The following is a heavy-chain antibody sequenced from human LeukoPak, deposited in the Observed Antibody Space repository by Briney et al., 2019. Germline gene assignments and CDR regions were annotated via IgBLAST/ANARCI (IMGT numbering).Heavy chain of an antibody. Sequence: GASVTVSLMTSGYSFTDYYMHWLRPAPGQGLEWMGWIKPNGSGTSSAQKFKGRVTRTRDTSITTVYMEVSWLTSDDTAIYYCARADRLDGGPYLIGPWGQGTLVTVSS. V-gene: IGHV1-2*02. CDR1: GYSFTDYY. CDR3: ARADRLDGGPYLIGP. CDR2: IKPNGSGT. J-gene: IGHJ5*02. D-gene: IGHD2-21*01.